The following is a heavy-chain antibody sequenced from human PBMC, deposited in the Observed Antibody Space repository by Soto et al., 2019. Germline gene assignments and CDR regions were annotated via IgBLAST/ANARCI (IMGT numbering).Heavy chain of an antibody. D-gene: IGHD2-15*01. J-gene: IGHJ5*02. Sequence: GGCLRLSCTAYGFTCSGSPIHWACQAFGKGLEWVGRIRTIANSYATAYAASVKGRFTISRDDSKNTAYLQMNSLKTEDTAVYYCARWQKYNSGGNYYNWFDPWGQGP. CDR2: IRTIANSYAT. V-gene: IGHV3-73*01. CDR3: ARWQKYNSGGNYYNWFDP. CDR1: GFTCSGSP.